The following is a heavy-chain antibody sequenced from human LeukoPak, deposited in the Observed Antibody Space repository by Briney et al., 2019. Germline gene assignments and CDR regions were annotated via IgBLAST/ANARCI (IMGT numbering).Heavy chain of an antibody. D-gene: IGHD6-13*01. CDR1: GDSISSSGYY. CDR3: ARHSLEQQLYWFDP. J-gene: IGHJ5*02. Sequence: SETLSLTCPVSGDSISSSGYYWGWIRQPPGKGLEWIGTIYYSGSTYYNPSLKSRVTISVDTSKNQFSLRLSSVTAADTAVYYCARHSLEQQLYWFDPRGQGTLVTVSS. CDR2: IYYSGST. V-gene: IGHV4-39*01.